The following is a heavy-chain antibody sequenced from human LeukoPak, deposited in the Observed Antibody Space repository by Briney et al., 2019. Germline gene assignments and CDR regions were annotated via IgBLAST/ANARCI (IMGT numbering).Heavy chain of an antibody. V-gene: IGHV1-69*04. CDR3: AREARDYYYYGMDV. Sequence: GASVKVSCKASGYTFTSYAISWVRQAPGQGLEWMGRIIPILGIANYAQKFQGRVTITADKSTSTAYMELSSLRSEDTAVYYCAREARDYYYYGMDVWGQGTTVTVSS. CDR1: GYTFTSYA. J-gene: IGHJ6*02. CDR2: IIPILGIA.